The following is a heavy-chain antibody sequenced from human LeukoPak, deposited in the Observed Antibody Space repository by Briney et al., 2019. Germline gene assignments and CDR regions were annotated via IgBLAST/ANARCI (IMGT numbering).Heavy chain of an antibody. CDR3: ARERGMAHPDDFDI. Sequence: GGSLRLSCAASGFTFSSYWMHWVRRVPGKGPVWVSHINSDGSSTNYADSVKGRFTISRDNAKNTVSLQMNSLRAEDTAVYYCARERGMAHPDDFDIWGQGTMVTVSS. V-gene: IGHV3-74*01. CDR1: GFTFSSYW. CDR2: INSDGSST. D-gene: IGHD6-13*01. J-gene: IGHJ3*02.